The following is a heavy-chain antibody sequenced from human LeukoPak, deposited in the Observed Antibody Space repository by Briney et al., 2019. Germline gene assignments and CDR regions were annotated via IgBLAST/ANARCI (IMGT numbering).Heavy chain of an antibody. Sequence: PSEILSLTCTVSGGSISSYYWSWIRQPPGKGLEWIGYIYYSGSTNYNPSLKSRVTISVDTSKNQFSLKLSSVTAADTAVYYCARQQWFGESYYFDYWGQGTLVTVSS. CDR3: ARQQWFGESYYFDY. CDR1: GGSISSYY. J-gene: IGHJ4*02. V-gene: IGHV4-59*08. CDR2: IYYSGST. D-gene: IGHD3-10*01.